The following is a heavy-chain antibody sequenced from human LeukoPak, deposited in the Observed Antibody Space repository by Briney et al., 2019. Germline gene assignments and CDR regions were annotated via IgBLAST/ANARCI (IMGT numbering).Heavy chain of an antibody. Sequence: PSETLSLTCTVSGGSISSYYWGWIRQPPGKGLEWIGNIYYTGRTYYNPSLKSRVTISVDTSKNQFSLKLSSVSAADTAVYYCARLYYYDSSGPPLWGQGTLVTVSS. CDR1: GGSISSYY. CDR2: IYYTGRT. D-gene: IGHD3-22*01. V-gene: IGHV4-39*01. CDR3: ARLYYYDSSGPPL. J-gene: IGHJ4*02.